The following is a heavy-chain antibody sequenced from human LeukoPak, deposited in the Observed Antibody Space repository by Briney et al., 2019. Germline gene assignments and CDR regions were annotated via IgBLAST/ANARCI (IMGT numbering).Heavy chain of an antibody. J-gene: IGHJ4*02. V-gene: IGHV4-61*01. D-gene: IGHD2-2*01. CDR2: MYYSGST. Sequence: PSETLSLTCTVSGGSVSSGIYHWSWIRQPPGKGLEWIGYMYYSGSTYYNPSLKSRVTISVDTSKNQFSLKLSSVTAADTAVYYCAREFQYADYFDYWGQGTLVTVSS. CDR1: GGSVSSGIYH. CDR3: AREFQYADYFDY.